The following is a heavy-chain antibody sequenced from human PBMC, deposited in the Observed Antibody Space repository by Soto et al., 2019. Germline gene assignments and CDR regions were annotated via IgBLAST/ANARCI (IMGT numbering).Heavy chain of an antibody. CDR1: GFTVSSNY. CDR3: AREGGYDYYYYYGMDV. D-gene: IGHD5-12*01. CDR2: IYSGGST. J-gene: IGHJ6*02. Sequence: GGSLRLSCAASGFTVSSNYMSWVRQAPGKGLEWVSVIYSGGSTYYADSVKGRFTISRDNSKNTLYLQMNSLRAEDTAVYYCAREGGYDYYYYYGMDVWGQGTTVTVS. V-gene: IGHV3-66*01.